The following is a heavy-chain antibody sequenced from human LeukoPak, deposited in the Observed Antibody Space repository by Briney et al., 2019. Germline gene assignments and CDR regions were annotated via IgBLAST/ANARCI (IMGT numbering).Heavy chain of an antibody. D-gene: IGHD3-10*01. CDR3: ASNPPMVRGVMMGVYYFDY. Sequence: GGSLRLSCAASGFTFGDYYMSWIRQAPGKGLEWVANIKQDGSEKYYVDSVKGRFTISRDNAKNSLYLQMNSLRAEDTAVYYCASNPPMVRGVMMGVYYFDYWGQGTLVTVSS. CDR2: IKQDGSEK. J-gene: IGHJ4*02. CDR1: GFTFGDYY. V-gene: IGHV3-7*01.